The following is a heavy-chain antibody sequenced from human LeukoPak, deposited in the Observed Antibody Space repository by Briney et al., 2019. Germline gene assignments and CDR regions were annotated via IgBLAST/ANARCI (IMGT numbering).Heavy chain of an antibody. Sequence: ASVKVSCKASGGTFSSYAISWVRQAPGQGLEWMGGIIPIFGTANYAQKFQGRVTITADESTSTAYMELSSLRSEDTAVYYCASSVGSLEGPLTYYFDYGGQGPLVTVSS. J-gene: IGHJ4*02. D-gene: IGHD3-10*01. V-gene: IGHV1-69*13. CDR2: IIPIFGTA. CDR1: GGTFSSYA. CDR3: ASSVGSLEGPLTYYFDY.